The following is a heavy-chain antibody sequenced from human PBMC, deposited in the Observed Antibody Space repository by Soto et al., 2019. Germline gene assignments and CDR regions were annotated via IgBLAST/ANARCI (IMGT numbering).Heavy chain of an antibody. CDR3: ARGRFSSSWYLYYYYYMDV. V-gene: IGHV1-8*01. Sequence: QVQLVQSGAEVKKPGASVKVSCKASGYTFTSYDINWVRQATGHGLEWMGWMNPNSGNTGYTQKFQGRVTMTRNTSISTAYMELSSLRSEDTAVYYYARGRFSSSWYLYYYYYMDVWGKGTTVTVSS. CDR1: GYTFTSYD. D-gene: IGHD6-13*01. J-gene: IGHJ6*03. CDR2: MNPNSGNT.